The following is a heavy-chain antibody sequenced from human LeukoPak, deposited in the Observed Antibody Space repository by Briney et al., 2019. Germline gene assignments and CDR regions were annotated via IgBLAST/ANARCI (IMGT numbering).Heavy chain of an antibody. D-gene: IGHD3-9*01. J-gene: IGHJ4*02. Sequence: ASVKVSCKASGYTFTGYYMHWVRQAPGQGLEWMGWINPNSGGTNYAQKFQGWVTMTRDTSISTAYMELSRLRSDDTAVYYCARALRYFDSTLDYWGQGTLVTVSS. CDR1: GYTFTGYY. CDR3: ARALRYFDSTLDY. V-gene: IGHV1-2*04. CDR2: INPNSGGT.